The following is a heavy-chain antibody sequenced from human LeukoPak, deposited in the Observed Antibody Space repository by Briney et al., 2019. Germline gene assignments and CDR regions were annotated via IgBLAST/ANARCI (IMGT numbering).Heavy chain of an antibody. J-gene: IGHJ4*02. V-gene: IGHV3-23*01. Sequence: GGSLRLSCAASGFTFSSYAMSWVRQAPGQGLQWVSAISDSGGNTYYADSVKGRFTISRDNSKNTLYLQMNSLRAEDTAVYYCAKQDIRSSAWYDWGQGTLVTVSS. D-gene: IGHD6-19*01. CDR1: GFTFSSYA. CDR2: ISDSGGNT. CDR3: AKQDIRSSAWYD.